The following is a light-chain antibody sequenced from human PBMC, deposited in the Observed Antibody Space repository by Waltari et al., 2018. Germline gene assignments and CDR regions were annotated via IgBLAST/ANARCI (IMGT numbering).Light chain of an antibody. CDR1: QSISSW. J-gene: IGKJ4*01. Sequence: DIQMTQSPSTLSASVGERVTITCRASQSISSWLAWYQQKPGKAPKLLIYKASTLESWVPSRFSGSGSGTECTLTISSLQPDDFATYYCQQYHSYSLTFGGGTKVEIK. V-gene: IGKV1-5*03. CDR2: KAS. CDR3: QQYHSYSLT.